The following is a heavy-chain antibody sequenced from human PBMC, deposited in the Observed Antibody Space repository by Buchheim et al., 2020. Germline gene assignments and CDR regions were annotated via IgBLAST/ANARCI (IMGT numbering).Heavy chain of an antibody. CDR3: ARDPGYNSHGYYYAHFDY. CDR1: GGPINSGGYY. Sequence: QVQLQESGPGLVKPSQTLSLTCTVSGGPINSGGYYWSWIRQHPGKGPEWIGYIYYSGSTFYNPSLKSRVTILVDTSKDQFSLKLSSVTAADTAVYYCARDPGYNSHGYYYAHFDYWGQGTL. CDR2: IYYSGST. V-gene: IGHV4-31*03. D-gene: IGHD3-22*01. J-gene: IGHJ4*02.